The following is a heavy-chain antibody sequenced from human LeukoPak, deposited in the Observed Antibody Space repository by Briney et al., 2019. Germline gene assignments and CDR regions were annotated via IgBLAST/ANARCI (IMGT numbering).Heavy chain of an antibody. CDR3: ARMGGSNWNREVNWFDP. Sequence: GGSLRLSCVASGFNFSTYGMHWVRQAPGKGLEWVAFMRYDGSGKYYADSVKGRFTISRDNARNSLYLQMGSLRAEDTAVYYCARMGGSNWNREVNWFDPWGQGTLVTVSS. J-gene: IGHJ5*02. CDR2: MRYDGSGK. V-gene: IGHV3-30*02. D-gene: IGHD1-1*01. CDR1: GFNFSTYG.